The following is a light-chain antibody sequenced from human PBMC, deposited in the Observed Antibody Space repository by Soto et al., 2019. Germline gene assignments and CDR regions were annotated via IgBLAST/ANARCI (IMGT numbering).Light chain of an antibody. Sequence: VVISQSPGTLSLSPGERATLSCRASQSFSSSYLAWYQQKPGQAPRLLIYGTSSRATGIPDRFSGSGSGTDFTLTISRLEPEDFAVYYCQQYGRSSWTFGQGTKVDIK. J-gene: IGKJ1*01. V-gene: IGKV3-20*01. CDR3: QQYGRSSWT. CDR1: QSFSSSY. CDR2: GTS.